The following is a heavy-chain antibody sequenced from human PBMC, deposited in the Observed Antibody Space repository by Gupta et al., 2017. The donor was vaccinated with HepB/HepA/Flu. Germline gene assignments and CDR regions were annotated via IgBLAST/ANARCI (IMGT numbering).Heavy chain of an antibody. CDR2: INPDGSVR. J-gene: IGHJ5*02. CDR3: VRVDIS. Sequence: EVQLEESGGGLVQHGGSLRLSCAASGFSFSNDWMNWVRQVSGKGLEWVANINPDGSVRRYVDSVKGRFIISRDNAKNSLYLQMSSLRAEDTAVYYCVRVDISWGQGTLVTVSP. CDR1: GFSFSNDW. V-gene: IGHV3-7*01. D-gene: IGHD2-2*03.